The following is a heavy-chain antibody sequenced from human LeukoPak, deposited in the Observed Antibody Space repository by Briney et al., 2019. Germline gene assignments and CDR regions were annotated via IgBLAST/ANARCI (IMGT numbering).Heavy chain of an antibody. Sequence: PSQTLSLTCAVYGGSFSGYYWSWIRQPPGKGLEWIGEINHSGSTNYNPSLKSRVTISVDTSKNQFSLKLSSVTAADTAVYYCAGEKELEAYWGQGTLVTVSS. V-gene: IGHV4-34*01. CDR2: INHSGST. D-gene: IGHD1-1*01. J-gene: IGHJ4*02. CDR3: AGEKELEAY. CDR1: GGSFSGYY.